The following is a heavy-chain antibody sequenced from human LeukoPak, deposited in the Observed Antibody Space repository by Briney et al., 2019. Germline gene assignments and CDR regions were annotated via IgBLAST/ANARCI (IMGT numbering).Heavy chain of an antibody. Sequence: SGGSLRLSCSASGFTFSSYAMHWVRQAPGKGREYVSDISSNGGSTYYADSVKGRFTISRDNSKTTLYLQMSSLRAEDTAVYYCVKDQSVGDILTGYNWFDPWGQGTLVTVSS. V-gene: IGHV3-64D*06. CDR1: GFTFSSYA. J-gene: IGHJ5*02. CDR3: VKDQSVGDILTGYNWFDP. CDR2: ISSNGGST. D-gene: IGHD3-9*01.